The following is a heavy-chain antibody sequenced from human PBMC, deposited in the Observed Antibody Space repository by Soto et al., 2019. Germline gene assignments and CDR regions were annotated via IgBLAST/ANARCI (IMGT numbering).Heavy chain of an antibody. CDR2: INQDGSEK. V-gene: IGHV3-7*01. D-gene: IGHD3-10*01. Sequence: GGSLRLSCAASGFTFSAYWMSWVRQAPGKGLEWVANINQDGSEKNYVDSVKGRFTISRDNAENSLYLQMNSLRAEDTAIYYCAKARWAGTYYYMDVWGKGTTVTVSS. CDR1: GFTFSAYW. J-gene: IGHJ6*03. CDR3: AKARWAGTYYYMDV.